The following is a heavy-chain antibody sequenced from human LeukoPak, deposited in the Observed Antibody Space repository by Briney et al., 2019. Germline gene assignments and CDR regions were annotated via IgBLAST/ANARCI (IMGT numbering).Heavy chain of an antibody. CDR3: ARERYSSGYAFGY. D-gene: IGHD3-22*01. CDR2: IKQDGSEK. V-gene: IGHV3-7*01. CDR1: GFTVSSNY. Sequence: HPGGSLRLSCAASGFTVSSNYMSWVRQAPGKGLEWVANIKQDGSEKYYVDSVKGRFTISRDNAKNSLYLQMNSLRAEDTAVYYCARERYSSGYAFGYWGQGTLVTVSS. J-gene: IGHJ4*02.